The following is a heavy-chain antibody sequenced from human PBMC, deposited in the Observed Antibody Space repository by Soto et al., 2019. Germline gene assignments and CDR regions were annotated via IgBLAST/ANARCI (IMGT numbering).Heavy chain of an antibody. CDR1: GCSISSYC. CDR2: IYYSGRT. V-gene: IGHV4-59*01. J-gene: IGHJ4*02. Sequence: PSETQSLTCPVSGCSISSYCWSWIRQAPGKGLEWIGDIYYSGRTNYNPSVKSRVTISVDTSKNQFSLKLTSVTAADTAVYYCVRANYFDYWGQGTLVTVSS. CDR3: VRANYFDY.